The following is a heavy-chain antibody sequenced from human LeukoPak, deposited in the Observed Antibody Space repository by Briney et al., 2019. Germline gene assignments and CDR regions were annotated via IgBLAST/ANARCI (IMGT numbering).Heavy chain of an antibody. V-gene: IGHV3-30*02. D-gene: IGHD3-3*01. J-gene: IGHJ6*03. CDR2: IRYDGSNK. CDR1: GFTFSSYG. Sequence: GGSLRLSCAASGFTFSSYGMHWVRQAPGKGLEWVAFIRYDGSNKYYADSVKGRFTTSRDNSKNTLYLQMNSLRAEDTAVYYCAKSTIFGVVMVYYYYNMDVWGKGTTVTVSS. CDR3: AKSTIFGVVMVYYYYNMDV.